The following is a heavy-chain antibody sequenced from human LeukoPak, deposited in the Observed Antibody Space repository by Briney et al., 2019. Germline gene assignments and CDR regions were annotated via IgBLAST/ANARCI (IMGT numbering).Heavy chain of an antibody. Sequence: GRSLRLSCAASGFNFGTYSMHWARQAPGKGLEWVAVIWYDGSNEDYVDSVKGRFTISRDNSKNTLYLQMDSLRAEDTAVYYCVSGSYYDYWGQGTLVTVSS. CDR2: IWYDGSNE. CDR3: VSGSYYDY. J-gene: IGHJ4*02. V-gene: IGHV3-33*01. CDR1: GFNFGTYS. D-gene: IGHD1-26*01.